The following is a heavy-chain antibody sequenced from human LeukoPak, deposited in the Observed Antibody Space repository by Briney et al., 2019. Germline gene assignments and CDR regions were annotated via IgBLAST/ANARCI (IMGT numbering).Heavy chain of an antibody. J-gene: IGHJ4*02. CDR2: IKSKTDGGTT. V-gene: IGHV3-15*05. D-gene: IGHD5-12*01. Sequence: GSLRLSCAASGFTFSNAWMSWVRQAPGKGLEWVGRIKSKTDGGTTDYAAPVKGRFTISRDDSKNTLYLQMNSLRAEDTAAFYCGRGRPRGYSGYVINYWGQGTPITVSS. CDR1: GFTFSNAW. CDR3: GRGRPRGYSGYVINY.